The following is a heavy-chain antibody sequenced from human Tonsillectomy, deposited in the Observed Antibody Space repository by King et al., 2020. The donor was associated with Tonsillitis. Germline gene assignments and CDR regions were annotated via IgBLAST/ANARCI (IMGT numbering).Heavy chain of an antibody. D-gene: IGHD2-8*01. Sequence: QLQESGPGLVKPSETLSLTCTDSVGSISTYYLSWLRQTPGEGLEWIGYIYDSERTNYNPSLKSRVTISLDTSKNQFSLKLSSVTSADTAVYYCARVAGTYGGFGQLYFDYWGQGTLVTVSS. CDR2: IYDSERT. V-gene: IGHV4-59*01. CDR1: VGSISTYY. CDR3: ARVAGTYGGFGQLYFDY. J-gene: IGHJ4*02.